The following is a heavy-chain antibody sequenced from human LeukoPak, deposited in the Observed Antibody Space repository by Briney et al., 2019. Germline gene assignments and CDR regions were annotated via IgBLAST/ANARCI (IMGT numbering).Heavy chain of an antibody. CDR1: GFTLDDYG. J-gene: IGHJ6*03. D-gene: IGHD3-16*01. CDR2: INWNGGST. Sequence: RGSLRLSSAAPGFTLDDYGMSWVRQAPGKGLEWVSGINWNGGSTGYADSVKGRFTISRDNAKNSLYLQMNSLRAEDTALYYCGGDRGAFGGLRYPMDVWGKGTTVTVSS. V-gene: IGHV3-20*03. CDR3: GGDRGAFGGLRYPMDV.